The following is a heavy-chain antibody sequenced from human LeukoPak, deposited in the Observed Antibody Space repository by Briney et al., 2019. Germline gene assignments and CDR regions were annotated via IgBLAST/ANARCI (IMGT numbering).Heavy chain of an antibody. Sequence: SQTLSLTCTVSGGSISSGSYYWSWIRQPAGKGLEWIGRIYTNGSTNYNPSLKSRVTISVDTSKNQFSLKLSSVTAADTAVYYCARVPSHLSGSYDGDYYYMDGWGKGTTVTVSS. CDR2: IYTNGST. D-gene: IGHD1-26*01. CDR1: GGSISSGSYY. CDR3: ARVPSHLSGSYDGDYYYMDG. J-gene: IGHJ6*03. V-gene: IGHV4-61*02.